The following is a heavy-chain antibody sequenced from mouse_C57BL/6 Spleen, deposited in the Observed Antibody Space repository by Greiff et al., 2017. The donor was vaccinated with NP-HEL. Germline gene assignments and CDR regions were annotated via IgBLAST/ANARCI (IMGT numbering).Heavy chain of an antibody. CDR3: ARSMFYYAMDY. Sequence: VQLQQPGAELVRPGSSVKLSCKASGYTFTSYWMDWVTQRPGQGLEWIGNIYTSDSETHYNQKFKDKATLTVDKSSSTAYMQLSSLTSEDSAVYYCARSMFYYAMDYWGQGTSVTVSS. J-gene: IGHJ4*01. V-gene: IGHV1-61*01. CDR2: IYTSDSET. CDR1: GYTFTSYW.